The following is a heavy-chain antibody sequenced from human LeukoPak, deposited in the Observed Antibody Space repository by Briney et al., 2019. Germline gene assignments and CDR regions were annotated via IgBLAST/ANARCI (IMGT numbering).Heavy chain of an antibody. Sequence: ASVKVSCKVSGYTLTELSMHWVRQAPGKGLEWMGGFDPEDGETIYAQKFQGRVTMTEDTSTDTAYMELSSLRSDDTAVYYCAREGWAWSSSWYVNAFDIWGQGTMVTVSS. J-gene: IGHJ3*02. D-gene: IGHD6-13*01. CDR2: FDPEDGET. V-gene: IGHV1-24*01. CDR1: GYTLTELS. CDR3: AREGWAWSSSWYVNAFDI.